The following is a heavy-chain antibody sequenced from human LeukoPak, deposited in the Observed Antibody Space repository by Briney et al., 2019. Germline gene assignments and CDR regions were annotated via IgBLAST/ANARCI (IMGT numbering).Heavy chain of an antibody. CDR3: ARDADIVVVPAAMRDYYYGMDV. V-gene: IGHV3-33*01. J-gene: IGHJ6*04. D-gene: IGHD2-2*01. CDR1: GLTFSSYG. CDR2: IWYDGSNK. Sequence: PGGSLRLSCAASGLTFSSYGMHWVRQAPGKGLEWVAVIWYDGSNKYYADSVKGRFTISRDNSKNTLYLQMNSLRAEDTAVYYCARDADIVVVPAAMRDYYYGMDVWGKGTTVTVSS.